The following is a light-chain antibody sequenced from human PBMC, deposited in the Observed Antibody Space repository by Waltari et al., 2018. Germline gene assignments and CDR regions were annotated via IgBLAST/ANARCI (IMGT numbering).Light chain of an antibody. CDR3: QQANSFPLT. Sequence: AIRITQSPSSLSASTGDRVTITCRASQDISTYLAWYQQKPGKAPNLLIYAASTLHSGVPSRFSGSGSGTDFTLTISSLQPEDFATYYCQQANSFPLTFGGGTKVDI. CDR1: QDISTY. V-gene: IGKV1-8*01. CDR2: AAS. J-gene: IGKJ4*01.